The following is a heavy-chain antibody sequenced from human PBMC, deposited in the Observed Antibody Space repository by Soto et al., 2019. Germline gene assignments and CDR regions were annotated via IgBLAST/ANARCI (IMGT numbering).Heavy chain of an antibody. D-gene: IGHD1-7*01. Sequence: QVQLVESGGGLVKPGGSLRLSCAASGFTFSDYYMSWIRQAPGKGLEWVSYISSSGSTIYYADSVKGRFTISRDNAKNSLYLQMNSLRAEDTAVYYCPRVVQTSLNWNYGTYYYYYYYMDVWGKGTTVTVSS. CDR1: GFTFSDYY. CDR3: PRVVQTSLNWNYGTYYYYYYYMDV. J-gene: IGHJ6*03. CDR2: ISSSGSTI. V-gene: IGHV3-11*01.